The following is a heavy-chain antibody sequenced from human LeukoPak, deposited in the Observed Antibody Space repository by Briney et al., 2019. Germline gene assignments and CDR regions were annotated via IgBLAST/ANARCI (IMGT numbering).Heavy chain of an antibody. V-gene: IGHV3-11*01. CDR3: ARAMWDAFDI. Sequence: PGGSLGLSWAASGFTVRDYYMGWIRQAPGKGLEWVSYISSSGTGIYYADSVKGRFTISRDNAKNSLYLQVNNLRAEDTAVYYCARAMWDAFDIWGQGTMVTVSS. CDR1: GFTVRDYY. D-gene: IGHD3-10*02. J-gene: IGHJ3*02. CDR2: ISSSGTGI.